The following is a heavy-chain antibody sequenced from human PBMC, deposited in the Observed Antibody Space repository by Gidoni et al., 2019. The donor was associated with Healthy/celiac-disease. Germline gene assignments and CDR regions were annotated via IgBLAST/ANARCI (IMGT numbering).Heavy chain of an antibody. J-gene: IGHJ6*03. Sequence: QVQLVQSGAEVKKPGASVKVSCKASGYTFTGYYMHWVRQAPGQGLEWMGWINPNSGGTNYAQKFQGRVTMTRDTSISTAYMELSRLRSDDTAVYYCARDYQLLYNYYYYYYMDVWGKGTTVTVSS. V-gene: IGHV1-2*02. CDR3: ARDYQLLYNYYYYYYMDV. CDR2: INPNSGGT. CDR1: GYTFTGYY. D-gene: IGHD2-2*02.